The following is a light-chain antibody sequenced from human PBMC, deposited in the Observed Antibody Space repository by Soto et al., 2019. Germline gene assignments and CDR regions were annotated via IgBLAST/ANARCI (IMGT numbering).Light chain of an antibody. CDR1: QSVGSNF. CDR2: GAS. Sequence: EVVLTQSPVSLSLSPGERATFSCRASQSVGSNFFAWYQQKPGQAPRLLIYGASTRATGIPDRFSGSGSGTDFTLTISRLEPEDLAVYYCQQFDSSVTFGQGTKVEI. J-gene: IGKJ1*01. V-gene: IGKV3-20*01. CDR3: QQFDSSVT.